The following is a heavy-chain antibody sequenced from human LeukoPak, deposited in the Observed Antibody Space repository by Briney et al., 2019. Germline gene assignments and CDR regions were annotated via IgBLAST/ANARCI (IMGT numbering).Heavy chain of an antibody. D-gene: IGHD6-19*01. J-gene: IGHJ6*02. Sequence: SETLSLTCTVSGGSISSYYRSWIRQPAGKGLEWIGRIYTSGSTNYNPSLKSRVTMSVDTSKNQFSLKLSSVTAADTAVYYCAREDSSGWSPYYYGMDVWGQGTTVTVSS. CDR1: GGSISSYY. CDR3: AREDSSGWSPYYYGMDV. V-gene: IGHV4-4*07. CDR2: IYTSGST.